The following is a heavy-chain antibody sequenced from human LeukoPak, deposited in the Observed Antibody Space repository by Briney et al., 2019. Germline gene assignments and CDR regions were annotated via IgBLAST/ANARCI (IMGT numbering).Heavy chain of an antibody. CDR3: AREGLGATFRNVDAFDI. CDR2: INPSGGST. Sequence: ASVKVCCKASGYTFTGYYMHWVRQARGQGLEWMGIINPSGGSTSYAQKFQGRVTMTRDTSTSTVYMELSSLRSEDTAVYYCAREGLGATFRNVDAFDIWGQGTMVTVSS. V-gene: IGHV1-46*01. J-gene: IGHJ3*02. CDR1: GYTFTGYY. D-gene: IGHD1-26*01.